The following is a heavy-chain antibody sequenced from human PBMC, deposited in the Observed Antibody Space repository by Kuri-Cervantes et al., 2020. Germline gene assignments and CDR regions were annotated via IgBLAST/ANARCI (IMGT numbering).Heavy chain of an antibody. D-gene: IGHD5-12*01. CDR3: ARDRKFGAYDALDY. V-gene: IGHV3-30-3*01. J-gene: IGHJ4*02. Sequence: GESLKISCAASGFTFRTYAIHWVRQSPGKGLEWVAVISYDGSSKYYADSVKGRFTISRDNSKNTLYLQMNSLTTEDTAMYYCARDRKFGAYDALDYWGQGTLVTVSS. CDR2: ISYDGSSK. CDR1: GFTFRTYA.